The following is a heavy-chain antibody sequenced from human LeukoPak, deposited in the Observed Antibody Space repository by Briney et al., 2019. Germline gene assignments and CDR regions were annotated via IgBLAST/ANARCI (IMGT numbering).Heavy chain of an antibody. Sequence: PGGSLRLSCAASAFTFSSYAMHWVRQAPGKGLDWVAIISYDGTNKFYADSVKGRFTISRENAKNSLYLQMNSLRAEDTAVYYCARGYSGYVNWGQGTLVTVSS. J-gene: IGHJ4*02. V-gene: IGHV3-30*07. CDR1: AFTFSSYA. CDR3: ARGYSGYVN. D-gene: IGHD5-12*01. CDR2: ISYDGTNK.